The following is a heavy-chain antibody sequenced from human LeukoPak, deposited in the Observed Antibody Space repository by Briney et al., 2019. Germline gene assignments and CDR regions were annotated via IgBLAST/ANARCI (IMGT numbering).Heavy chain of an antibody. CDR2: ISRGSSYI. Sequence: PGGSLRLSCAASGFTFSSYSMNWVRQAPGKGLEWVSSISRGSSYIYYADSVKGRFTISRDNAKTSLFLQMDSLRTEDTAVYFCARDPTPDDAFDIWGQGTLVTVSS. D-gene: IGHD1-14*01. CDR1: GFTFSSYS. J-gene: IGHJ3*02. CDR3: ARDPTPDDAFDI. V-gene: IGHV3-21*01.